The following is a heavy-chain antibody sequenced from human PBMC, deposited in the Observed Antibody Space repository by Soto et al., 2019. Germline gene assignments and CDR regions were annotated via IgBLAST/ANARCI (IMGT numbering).Heavy chain of an antibody. CDR3: GKSYCGSTSCYLSAFDI. D-gene: IGHD2-2*01. V-gene: IGHV3-66*01. CDR2: IYSGGST. J-gene: IGHJ3*02. CDR1: GFTVSSNY. Sequence: GGSLRLSCAASGFTVSSNYMSWVRQAPGKGLEWVSVIYSGGSTYYADSVKGRFTISRDNSKNTLYLQMSSLRAEDTAVYYCGKSYCGSTSCYLSAFDIWGQGTMVTVSS.